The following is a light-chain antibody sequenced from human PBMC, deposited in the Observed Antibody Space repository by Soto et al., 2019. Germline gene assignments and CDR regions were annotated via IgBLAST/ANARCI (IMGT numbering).Light chain of an antibody. CDR2: ATS. V-gene: IGKV1-9*01. CDR3: QQLNGYLT. Sequence: DIQLTQSPSFLSASVGDRVTISCRASQGPSSSLAWYQQKPGKAPKLLIYATSTLQSGVPFRFSGSASGTEFTLTIRSLQPEDFATYYCQQLNGYLTFGGGTKVEIK. CDR1: QGPSSS. J-gene: IGKJ4*02.